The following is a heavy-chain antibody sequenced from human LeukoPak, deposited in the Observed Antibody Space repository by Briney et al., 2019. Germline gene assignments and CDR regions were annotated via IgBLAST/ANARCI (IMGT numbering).Heavy chain of an antibody. CDR3: ATSNDAKTAPFDH. Sequence: SETLSLTCTVSGVSMSAYQWSWVRQSPEKGLEWIGCINTKGETSYNPPLKSRVTTSVDTSKSQFSLRLTSVTAADTAVYYCATSNDAKTAPFDHWGQGAPVTVSS. J-gene: IGHJ4*02. V-gene: IGHV4-4*09. D-gene: IGHD2-21*02. CDR1: GVSMSAYQ. CDR2: INTKGET.